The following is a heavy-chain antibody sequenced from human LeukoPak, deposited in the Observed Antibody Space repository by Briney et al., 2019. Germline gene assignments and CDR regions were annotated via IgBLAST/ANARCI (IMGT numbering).Heavy chain of an antibody. CDR3: AREDYSSSFDY. V-gene: IGHV4-59*01. D-gene: IGHD6-6*01. J-gene: IGHJ4*02. Sequence: SETLSLTCTVSGGSISSYYWSWIRQPPGKGLEWIGYIYYSGSTNYNPSLKSRVTISVDTSKNQFSLKLSSVTAADTAVYYCAREDYSSSFDYWGQGTLVTVSS. CDR2: IYYSGST. CDR1: GGSISSYY.